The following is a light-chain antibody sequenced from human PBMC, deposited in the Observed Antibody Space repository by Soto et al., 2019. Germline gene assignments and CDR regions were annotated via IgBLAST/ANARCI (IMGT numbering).Light chain of an antibody. Sequence: QSALTQPPSASGSPGQSVTISCTGTSSDVGGYNYVSWYQQHPGKAPKLLIHEVSKRPSGVTDRFSGFKSGNTASLTVSGLQAEDEADYYCSSYTSSSTPYVFGTGTKLTVL. V-gene: IGLV2-8*01. CDR1: SSDVGGYNY. CDR2: EVS. J-gene: IGLJ1*01. CDR3: SSYTSSSTPYV.